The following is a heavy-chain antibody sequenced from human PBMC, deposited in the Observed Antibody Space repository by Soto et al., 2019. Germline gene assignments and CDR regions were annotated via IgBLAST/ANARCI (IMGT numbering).Heavy chain of an antibody. J-gene: IGHJ4*02. CDR2: IVVGSGNT. Sequence: SVKVSCKASGLTFTSSAVQWVRQARGQRLEWIGWIVVGSGNTNYAQKFQERVTITRDMSTSTAYMELSSLRSEETAVYYCAARFIHSGWRFDYWGQGTLVTVSS. CDR3: AARFIHSGWRFDY. D-gene: IGHD6-19*01. CDR1: GLTFTSSA. V-gene: IGHV1-58*01.